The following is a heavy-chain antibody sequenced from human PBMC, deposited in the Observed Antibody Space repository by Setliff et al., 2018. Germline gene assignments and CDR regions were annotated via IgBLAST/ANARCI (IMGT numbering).Heavy chain of an antibody. J-gene: IGHJ4*02. Sequence: ASVKVSCKASGYTLINYGISWVRQAPGQGLEWMGWIGAYTGNTNYAQEFQGRVTMTTDTSTSTAYMELRSLRSDDTAVYYCSRLVRYCTTTTCQSVPGAEVWGQGTRVTVSS. CDR1: GYTLINYG. D-gene: IGHD2-8*01. CDR3: SRLVRYCTTTTCQSVPGAEV. V-gene: IGHV1-18*01. CDR2: IGAYTGNT.